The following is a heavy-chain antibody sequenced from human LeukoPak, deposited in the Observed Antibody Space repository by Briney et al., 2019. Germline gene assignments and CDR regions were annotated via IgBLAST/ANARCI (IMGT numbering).Heavy chain of an antibody. D-gene: IGHD3-3*01. CDR2: IRTKAYGGTT. V-gene: IGHV3-49*03. J-gene: IGHJ4*02. CDR3: TRGSDTVFGVARDGFGS. Sequence: GGSLRLSCTASGFTFGDYVVSWFRQAPGKGLEWVGFIRTKAYGGTTEYAASVKGRFTISRDDSEGIAYLQMNSLKTEDTAVYYCTRGSDTVFGVARDGFGSWGQGTLVTVSS. CDR1: GFTFGDYV.